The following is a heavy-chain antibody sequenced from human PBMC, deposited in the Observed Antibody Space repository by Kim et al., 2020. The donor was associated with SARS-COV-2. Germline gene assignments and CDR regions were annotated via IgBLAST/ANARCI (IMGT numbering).Heavy chain of an antibody. V-gene: IGHV3-23*01. Sequence: GGSLRLSCVASGFTFSSHAMSWVRQAPGKGLEWVSGISGSGGSTYYADSVKGRFTISRDNSKNTQNLQMNSLRAEDTAVYYCAKVRLGGQWLDSFDYWGQGTLVTVSS. D-gene: IGHD6-19*01. CDR2: ISGSGGST. J-gene: IGHJ4*02. CDR3: AKVRLGGQWLDSFDY. CDR1: GFTFSSHA.